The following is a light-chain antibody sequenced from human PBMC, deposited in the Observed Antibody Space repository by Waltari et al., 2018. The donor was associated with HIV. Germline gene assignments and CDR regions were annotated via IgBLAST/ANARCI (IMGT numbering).Light chain of an antibody. CDR1: QSVTSN. J-gene: IGKJ4*01. CDR2: GAS. CDR3: QQYKSWPLT. V-gene: IGKV3-15*01. Sequence: EIIMTQSPATLSVTPGERATLSCRASQSVTSNLAWYQQNPGQAPRLLIYGASTRATGVAARFSGSGSGTDFTLTISSLQSEDVALYYCQQYKSWPLTFGGGTKVEI.